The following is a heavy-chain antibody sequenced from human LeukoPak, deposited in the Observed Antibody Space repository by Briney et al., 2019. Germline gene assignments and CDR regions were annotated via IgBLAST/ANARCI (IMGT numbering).Heavy chain of an antibody. D-gene: IGHD3-22*01. J-gene: IGHJ3*02. Sequence: SETMSLTCTVSGGSISSGSYYWSWIRQPAGKGLEWIGRIYTSGSTNYNPSLKSRVTISVDTSKNQFSLKLSSVTAADTAVYYCARGDYYDSSGYYYGHAFDIWGQGTMVTVSS. CDR3: ARGDYYDSSGYYYGHAFDI. V-gene: IGHV4-61*02. CDR1: GGSISSGSYY. CDR2: IYTSGST.